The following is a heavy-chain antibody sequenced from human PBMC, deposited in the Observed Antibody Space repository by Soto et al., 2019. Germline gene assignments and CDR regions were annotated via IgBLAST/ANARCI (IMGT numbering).Heavy chain of an antibody. CDR1: GFSLSTSGMC. J-gene: IGHJ3*02. Sequence: SGPTGEPTQTLTLTCTFSGFSLSTSGMCVSWIRQPPGKALEWLALIDWDDNKYYSTSLKTRLTISKDTSKNQVVLTMTNMDPLDIATFFFALFLYYDSSVYPGYVGFDIWGQGTMVTVSS. D-gene: IGHD3-22*01. CDR2: IDWDDNK. V-gene: IGHV2-70*13. CDR3: ALFLYYDSSVYPGYVGFDI.